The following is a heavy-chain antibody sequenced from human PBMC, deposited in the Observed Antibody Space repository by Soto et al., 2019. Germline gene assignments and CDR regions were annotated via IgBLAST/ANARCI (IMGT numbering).Heavy chain of an antibody. CDR3: AKAKFYYDSSPYDS. CDR1: GFTFADYG. J-gene: IGHJ4*02. CDR2: INADGSEK. Sequence: VQMVESGGGVVHPGGSLRLSCAVSGFTFADYGVHWVRQSAGKGLEWVSFINADGSEKYYADSVRGRFTISRDNSKDSFYLQMNSLRLEDTAMYYCAKAKFYYDSSPYDSWGQGTLVTVSS. D-gene: IGHD3-22*01. V-gene: IGHV3-43*02.